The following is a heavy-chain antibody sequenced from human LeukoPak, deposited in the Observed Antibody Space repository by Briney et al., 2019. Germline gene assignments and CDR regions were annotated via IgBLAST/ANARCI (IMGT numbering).Heavy chain of an antibody. D-gene: IGHD2-2*01. CDR2: IYYSGST. CDR1: GGSFSSGDYY. Sequence: SETPSLTCTVSGGSFSSGDYYWSWIRQPPGKGLEWIGYIYYSGSTYYNPSLKSRVTISVDTSKNQFSLKLSSVTAADTAVYYCAGWYCSSTSCPDTYYYGMDVWGQGTTVTVSS. J-gene: IGHJ6*02. CDR3: AGWYCSSTSCPDTYYYGMDV. V-gene: IGHV4-30-4*01.